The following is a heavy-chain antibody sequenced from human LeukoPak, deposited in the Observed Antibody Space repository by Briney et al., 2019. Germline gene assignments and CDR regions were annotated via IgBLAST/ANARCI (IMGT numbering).Heavy chain of an antibody. CDR1: AASISDYY. CDR3: ARGSNWPDP. J-gene: IGHJ5*02. V-gene: IGHV4-59*01. CDR2: IYYSGTT. D-gene: IGHD6-6*01. Sequence: SETLSLTCSVSAASISDYYWSWIRLPPGKGLEWIGYIYYSGTTNYNPSLKSRVTISKDPSKNQISLKLTSVTHADTAVYYCARGSNWPDPWGQGILVTVSS.